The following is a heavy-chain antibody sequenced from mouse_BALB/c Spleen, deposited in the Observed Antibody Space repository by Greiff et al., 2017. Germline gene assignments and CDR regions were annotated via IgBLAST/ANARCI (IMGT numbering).Heavy chain of an antibody. J-gene: IGHJ3*01. D-gene: IGHD2-14*01. CDR2: ISSGSSTI. V-gene: IGHV5-17*02. CDR3: ARSRYDAGWFAY. CDR1: GFTFSSFG. Sequence: EVQVVESGGGLVQPGGSRKLSCAASGFTFSSFGMHWVRQAPEKGLEWVAYISSGSSTIYYADTVKGRFTISRDNPKNTLFLQMTSLRSEDTAMYYCARSRYDAGWFAYWGQGTLVTVSA.